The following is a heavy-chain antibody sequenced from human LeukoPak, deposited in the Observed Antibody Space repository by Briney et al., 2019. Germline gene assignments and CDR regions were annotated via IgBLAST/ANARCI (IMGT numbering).Heavy chain of an antibody. V-gene: IGHV4-59*01. CDR1: GGSISSYY. D-gene: IGHD2-2*01. CDR2: IYYSGST. Sequence: SETLSLTCTVSGGSISSYYWSWIRQPPGKGLEWIGYIYYSGSTNYNPSLKSRVTISVDTSKNQFSLKLSSVTAADTAVYYCATLGGYCSSTSCYDYFAYWGQGTLVTVSS. J-gene: IGHJ4*02. CDR3: ATLGGYCSSTSCYDYFAY.